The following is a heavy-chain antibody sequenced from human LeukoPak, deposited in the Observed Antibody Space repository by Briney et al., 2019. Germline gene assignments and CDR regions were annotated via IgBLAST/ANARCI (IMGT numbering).Heavy chain of an antibody. CDR2: INPNSGGT. D-gene: IGHD5-12*01. J-gene: IGHJ4*02. Sequence: ASVKVSCKASGYTFTGYYMHWVRQAPGQGLEWMGWINPNSGGTNYAQKFQGRVTMTRDTSISTAYMELSRLRSDDTAVYYCANLMRGYCGYADYWGQGTLVTVSS. CDR1: GYTFTGYY. V-gene: IGHV1-2*02. CDR3: ANLMRGYCGYADY.